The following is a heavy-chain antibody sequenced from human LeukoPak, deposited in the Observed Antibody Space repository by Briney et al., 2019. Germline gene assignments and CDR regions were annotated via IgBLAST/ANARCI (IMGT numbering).Heavy chain of an antibody. CDR2: ISAYNGNT. CDR3: ARILLYDFWSGYSDY. J-gene: IGHJ4*02. Sequence: GASVKVSCKASGYTFTSYGISWVRQAPGQGLEWMGWISAYNGNTNYAQKLQGRVTMTTDTSTSTAYMELRSLRSDDTAVYYCARILLYDFWSGYSDYWGQGTLVTVSS. V-gene: IGHV1-18*01. D-gene: IGHD3-3*01. CDR1: GYTFTSYG.